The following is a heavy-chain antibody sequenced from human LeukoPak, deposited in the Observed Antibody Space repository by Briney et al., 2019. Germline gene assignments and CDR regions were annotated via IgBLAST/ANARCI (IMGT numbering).Heavy chain of an antibody. CDR3: ARVAVAGTWFDP. CDR1: GGSISSGGYS. D-gene: IGHD6-19*01. CDR2: IYHSGST. Sequence: SETLSLTCDVSGGSISSGGYSWSWIRQPPGKGLEWIGYIYHSGSTYYNPSLKSRVTISVDRSKNQFSLKLSSVTAADTAVYYCARVAVAGTWFDPWGQGTLVTVSS. J-gene: IGHJ5*02. V-gene: IGHV4-30-2*01.